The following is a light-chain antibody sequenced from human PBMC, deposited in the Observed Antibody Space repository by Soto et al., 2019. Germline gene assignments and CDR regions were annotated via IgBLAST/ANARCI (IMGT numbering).Light chain of an antibody. CDR2: DAY. V-gene: IGKV1-5*01. J-gene: IGKJ2*01. CDR1: QSISSW. Sequence: DIQMTQSPSTLSASVGDRVTITCRASQSISSWLAWYQQKPGKAPKLLIYDAYNLESGVPSRFSGSGSGTEFTLTIISLQPDDFANYYCQQYNSYSYTFGQGTKLEIK. CDR3: QQYNSYSYT.